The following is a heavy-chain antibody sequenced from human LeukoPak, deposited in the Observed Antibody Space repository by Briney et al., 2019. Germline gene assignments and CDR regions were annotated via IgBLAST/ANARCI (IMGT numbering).Heavy chain of an antibody. J-gene: IGHJ4*02. V-gene: IGHV3-23*01. D-gene: IGHD7-27*01. Sequence: GGSLRLSCAASGFTFSTYTMYWVRHPPGKRLEWVSIIGNNGGGIHYADSVKGRFTISRDNFKNALYLQMNSLRVEDTAVYYCSIDPNWGTHSWGQGGLVTVSS. CDR1: GFTFSTYT. CDR3: SIDPNWGTHS. CDR2: IGNNGGGI.